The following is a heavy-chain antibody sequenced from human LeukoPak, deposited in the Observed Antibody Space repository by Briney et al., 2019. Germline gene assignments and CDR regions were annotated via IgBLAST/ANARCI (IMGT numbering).Heavy chain of an antibody. V-gene: IGHV4-4*07. Sequence: SETLSLTCTVSGGSITTHYWSWIRHPAGKGLEWIGRVHTSGSTNYNPSLEGRATMSLDTSKNQFSLNLSSVTAADTALYYCARNLGYNWFGPWGQGTLVTVSS. CDR3: ARNLGYNWFGP. D-gene: IGHD1-26*01. CDR2: VHTSGST. J-gene: IGHJ5*02. CDR1: GGSITTHY.